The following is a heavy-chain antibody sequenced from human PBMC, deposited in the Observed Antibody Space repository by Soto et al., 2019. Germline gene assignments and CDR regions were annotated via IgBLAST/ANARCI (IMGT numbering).Heavy chain of an antibody. CDR3: ARVGGLAARTFDY. D-gene: IGHD6-6*01. Sequence: ASVKVSCKGFGYSFMKYGINCVRQAPGQGLEWVGWISPYSGYTHSAQKFHGRLTLTTDTAASTAYMELRILRSADTALYYCARVGGLAARTFDYWGPGTLVTVSS. V-gene: IGHV1-18*01. CDR2: ISPYSGYT. CDR1: GYSFMKYG. J-gene: IGHJ4*02.